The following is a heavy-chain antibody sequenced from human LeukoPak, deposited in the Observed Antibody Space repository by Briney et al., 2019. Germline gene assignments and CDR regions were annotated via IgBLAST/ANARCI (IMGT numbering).Heavy chain of an antibody. CDR1: GFTFSSYS. CDR2: ISSSSSYT. Sequence: GGSLRLSCAASGFTFSSYSMNWVRQAPGKGLEWVSSISSSSSYTYYADSVKGRSTVSRDNAKNSLYLQMNSLRAEDTAVYYCARERSTCGRSDYWGEGTLVTVSS. D-gene: IGHD2-2*01. J-gene: IGHJ4*02. CDR3: ARERSTCGRSDY. V-gene: IGHV3-21*01.